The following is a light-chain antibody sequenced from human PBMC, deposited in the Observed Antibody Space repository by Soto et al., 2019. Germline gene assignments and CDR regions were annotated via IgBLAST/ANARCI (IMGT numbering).Light chain of an antibody. V-gene: IGKV3-20*01. CDR1: QSVTGSY. CDR2: GAS. Sequence: EIVLTQFPGTLSLSPGERATLSCRASQSVTGSYLAWYQQKPGQAPRLLIYGASSRATGIPDRFSGSGSGTDFTLTISRLEPEDFAVYYCQQYGSSLYTFGQGTKLEIK. J-gene: IGKJ2*01. CDR3: QQYGSSLYT.